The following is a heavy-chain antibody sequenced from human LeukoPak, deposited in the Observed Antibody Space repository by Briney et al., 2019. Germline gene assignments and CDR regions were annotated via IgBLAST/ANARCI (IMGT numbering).Heavy chain of an antibody. CDR2: FSVSDGRT. J-gene: IGHJ4*02. V-gene: IGHV3-23*01. CDR3: AKVPQWSSFRFFDY. D-gene: IGHD6-13*01. CDR1: GFSFSSYA. Sequence: GGSLRLSCAASGFSFSSYAMSWVRQAPGKGLEWVSGFSVSDGRTYYADSVKGRFTISRDNSKNTLYLQMNSLRAEDTAVYYCAKVPQWSSFRFFDYWGQGTLVTVSS.